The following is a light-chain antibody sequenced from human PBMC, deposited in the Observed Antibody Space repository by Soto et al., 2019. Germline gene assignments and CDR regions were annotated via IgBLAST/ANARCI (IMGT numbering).Light chain of an antibody. CDR3: QQYLTFPHT. CDR1: QSVTYPSNSKNS. Sequence: DIVMTQSPDSLAVSLGERATINCRSSQSVTYPSNSKNSVAWYQHKAGQTPRLLIHWASTREPGVPDRFSAGESGTDFTLTISRLQEEDVAVYYCQQYLTFPHTFGQGTRVEIK. J-gene: IGKJ1*01. V-gene: IGKV4-1*01. CDR2: WAS.